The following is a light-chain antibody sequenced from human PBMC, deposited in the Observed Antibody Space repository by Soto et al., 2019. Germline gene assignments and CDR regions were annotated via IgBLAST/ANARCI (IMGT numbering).Light chain of an antibody. J-gene: IGLJ2*01. V-gene: IGLV2-14*01. Sequence: QSVLTQPASVSGSPGQSITISCTATSSDVGGYNSVSWYQQHPGKAPKLMIYEGSKRPSGVSNRFSGSKSGNTASLTISGLQPEDEADYYCSSYTTSSTLFGGGTKVTVL. CDR3: SSYTTSSTL. CDR2: EGS. CDR1: SSDVGGYNS.